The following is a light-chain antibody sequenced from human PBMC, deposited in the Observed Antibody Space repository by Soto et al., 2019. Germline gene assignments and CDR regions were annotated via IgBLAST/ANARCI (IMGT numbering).Light chain of an antibody. J-gene: IGKJ2*01. V-gene: IGKV2-28*01. CDR2: LGS. CDR1: RSLLHSNGYNY. CDR3: MQALQTPYT. Sequence: DIVMTQSPLSLPVTPGEPASISCRSSRSLLHSNGYNYLDWYLQKPGQSPQLLIYLGSNRASGVPARFSGSASGTDFTLKISRVEAEDVGVYYCMQALQTPYTFGQGTKLEIK.